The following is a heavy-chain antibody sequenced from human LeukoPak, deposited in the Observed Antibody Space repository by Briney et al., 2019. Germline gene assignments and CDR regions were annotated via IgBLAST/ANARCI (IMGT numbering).Heavy chain of an antibody. CDR3: ATTSGSYPNGLFDY. V-gene: IGHV3-48*04. CDR1: GFTFSSYS. CDR2: ISSSGSTI. J-gene: IGHJ4*02. Sequence: GGSLRLSCTASGFTFSSYSMNWVRQAPGKGLEWVSYISSSGSTIYYADSVKGRFTISRDNAKNSLYLQMNSLRAEDTALYYCATTSGSYPNGLFDYWGQGTLVTVSS. D-gene: IGHD3-10*01.